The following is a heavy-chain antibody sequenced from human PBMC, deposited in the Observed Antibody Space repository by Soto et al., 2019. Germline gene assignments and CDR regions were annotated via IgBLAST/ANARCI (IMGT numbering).Heavy chain of an antibody. Sequence: QVQLVQSGAEVKKPGSSVKVSCKASGGTFSSYAISGVRQAPGQGLEWMGGIIPIFGTANYAQKFQGRVTITADESTSTAYMELSSLRSEDTAVYYCARDEDDGDYESSYYYGMDVWGQGTTVTVSS. CDR3: ARDEDDGDYESSYYYGMDV. CDR2: IIPIFGTA. CDR1: GGTFSSYA. D-gene: IGHD4-17*01. V-gene: IGHV1-69*01. J-gene: IGHJ6*02.